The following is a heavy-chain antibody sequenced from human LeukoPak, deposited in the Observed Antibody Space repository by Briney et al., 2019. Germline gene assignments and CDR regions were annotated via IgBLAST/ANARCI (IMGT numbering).Heavy chain of an antibody. CDR1: GFTFSSYS. V-gene: IGHV3-48*01. Sequence: GGSLRLSCAASGFTFSSYSMNWVRRAPGKGLEWVSYISSSSSTIYYADSVKGRFTISRDNAKNSLYLQMNSLRAEDTAVYYCARDRWFDPWGQGTLVTVSS. CDR2: ISSSSSTI. CDR3: ARDRWFDP. J-gene: IGHJ5*02.